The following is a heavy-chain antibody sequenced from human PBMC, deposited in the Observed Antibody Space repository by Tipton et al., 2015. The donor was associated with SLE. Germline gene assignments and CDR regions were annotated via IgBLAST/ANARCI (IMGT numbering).Heavy chain of an antibody. CDR1: GFTFDDYA. CDR2: ISWDGGST. V-gene: IGHV3-43D*04. Sequence: GSLRLSCAASGFTFDDYAMHWVRQAPGKGLEWVSLISWDGGSTYYADSVKGRFTISRDNSKNSLYLQMNSLRAEDTALYYCAKGGGSYYGIDYWGQGTLVTVSS. D-gene: IGHD1-26*01. J-gene: IGHJ4*02. CDR3: AKGGGSYYGIDY.